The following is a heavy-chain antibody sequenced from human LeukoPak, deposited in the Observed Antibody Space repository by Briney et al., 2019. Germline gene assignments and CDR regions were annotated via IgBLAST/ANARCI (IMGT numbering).Heavy chain of an antibody. Sequence: GASVKVSCKASGGTFSSYAISWVRQAPGQGLEWMGGIIPIFGTANYAQKFQGRVTITADESTSTAYKELSSLRSEDTAVYYCARGRVVAATSWFDPWGQGTLVTVSS. CDR2: IIPIFGTA. CDR3: ARGRVVAATSWFDP. V-gene: IGHV1-69*13. D-gene: IGHD2-15*01. CDR1: GGTFSSYA. J-gene: IGHJ5*02.